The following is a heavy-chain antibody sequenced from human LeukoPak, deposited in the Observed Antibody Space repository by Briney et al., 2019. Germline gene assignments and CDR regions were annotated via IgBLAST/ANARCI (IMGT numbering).Heavy chain of an antibody. D-gene: IGHD5-18*01. V-gene: IGHV3-7*01. CDR2: MDQIGSEI. J-gene: IGHJ5*01. CDR1: GFTFSNYW. CDR3: ARDLGYSQFDS. Sequence: PGGSLRLSYAASGFTFSNYWMSWVRQAPGKGLEWVANMDQIGSEINYVDFVKGRFTISRDNAKNSLYLQMNTLRADDTAVYYCARDLGYSQFDSWGQGTLVTVSS.